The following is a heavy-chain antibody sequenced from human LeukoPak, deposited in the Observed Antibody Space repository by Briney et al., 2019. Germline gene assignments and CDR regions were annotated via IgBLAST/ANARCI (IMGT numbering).Heavy chain of an antibody. D-gene: IGHD3-3*01. CDR3: AGHGGDFWSGYRLFDY. CDR2: IYHSGST. J-gene: IGHJ4*02. V-gene: IGHV4-38-2*01. Sequence: PSETLSLTCAVSGYSISSGYYWGWIRQPPGKGLEWIGSIYHSGSTYYNPSLKSRVTISVDTSKNQFSLKLSSVTAADTAVYYCAGHGGDFWSGYRLFDYWGQGTLVTVSS. CDR1: GYSISSGYY.